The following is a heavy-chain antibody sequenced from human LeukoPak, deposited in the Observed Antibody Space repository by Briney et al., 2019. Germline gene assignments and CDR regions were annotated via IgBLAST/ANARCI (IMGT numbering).Heavy chain of an antibody. V-gene: IGHV1-46*03. CDR2: VKPYGGDT. CDR3: TREVTGVDFEY. J-gene: IGHJ4*02. CDR1: GYTFTSYF. D-gene: IGHD2-21*02. Sequence: ASVKVSCKTSGYTFTSYFMHWVRQAPGQGLEWMGIVKPYGGDTIYAQKFQGRVTITRDTSTSTVYMDLSSLRSDDTAVYYCTREVTGVDFEYWGQGTLATVSS.